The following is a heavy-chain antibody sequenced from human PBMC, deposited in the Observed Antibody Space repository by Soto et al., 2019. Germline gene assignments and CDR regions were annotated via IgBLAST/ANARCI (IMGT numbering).Heavy chain of an antibody. CDR2: ISAYNGNT. V-gene: IGHV1-18*01. CDR3: GRELPHHTARTKNYYIYHMDV. Sequence: QVQLVQSGAEVKKPGASVKVSCKASGYTFTSYGISWVRQAPGQGLEWMGWISAYNGNTNYAQKLQGRVTMTTDTSRRTAYMEPRSLRSDDTAVYYCGRELPHHTARTKNYYIYHMDVWGKGTTVTVSS. CDR1: GYTFTSYG. J-gene: IGHJ6*03. D-gene: IGHD6-6*01.